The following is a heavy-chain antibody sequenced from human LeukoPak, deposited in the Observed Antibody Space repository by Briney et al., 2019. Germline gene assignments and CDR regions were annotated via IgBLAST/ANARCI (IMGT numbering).Heavy chain of an antibody. CDR2: IYSGGST. J-gene: IGHJ4*02. V-gene: IGHV3-53*01. CDR1: GSTVSGSY. D-gene: IGHD1-26*01. Sequence: PGGSLRLSCAASGSTVSGSYMNWVRQAPGKGLEWVSVIYSGGSTHYADSVKGRFTISRDNSKNTLYLQMNSLRVEDTAMYYCARGAVGAANYDYWGQGTLVTVSS. CDR3: ARGAVGAANYDY.